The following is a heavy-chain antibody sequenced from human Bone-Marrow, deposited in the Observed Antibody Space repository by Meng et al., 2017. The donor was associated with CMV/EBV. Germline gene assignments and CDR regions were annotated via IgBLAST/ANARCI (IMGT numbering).Heavy chain of an antibody. J-gene: IGHJ6*02. CDR3: ARASAPARVGIYYGSGSYQYYYGMDV. V-gene: IGHV1-69*06. CDR2: ISVMVGTP. CDR1: GGTLST. Sequence: SVKVSCKASGGTLSTISWVRQAPGQGLEWMGGISVMVGTPTYAQKFQGRVTITADKSTSTAYMELSSLRSEDTAVYYCARASAPARVGIYYGSGSYQYYYGMDVWGQGTTVTVSS. D-gene: IGHD3-10*01.